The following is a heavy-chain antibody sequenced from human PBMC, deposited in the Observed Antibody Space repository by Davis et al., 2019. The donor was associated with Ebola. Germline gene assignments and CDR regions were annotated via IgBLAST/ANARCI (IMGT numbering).Heavy chain of an antibody. J-gene: IGHJ4*02. CDR1: GGSISSGDYY. CDR3: ARVRRGGLWLRGYFDY. D-gene: IGHD5-18*01. CDR2: IYYSGST. V-gene: IGHV4-30-4*01. Sequence: MPSETLSLTCTVSGGSISSGDYYWSWIRQPPGKGLEWIGYIYYSGSTYYNPSLKSRVTISVDTSKNQFSLKLSSVTAADTAGYYCARVRRGGLWLRGYFDYWGQGTLVTVSS.